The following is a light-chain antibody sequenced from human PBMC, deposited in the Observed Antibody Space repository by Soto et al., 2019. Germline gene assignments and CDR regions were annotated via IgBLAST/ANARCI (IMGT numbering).Light chain of an antibody. CDR3: QQRSNWPGL. J-gene: IGKJ4*01. CDR1: QXXSSY. CDR2: DAS. V-gene: IGKV3-11*01. Sequence: IXLXXXXXXXXXXPXXXATXXXXASQXXSSYLAWYQQKPGQAPRLLIYDASNRATGIPARFSGXXXXXXXXXTISSLEPEDFAVYYCQQRSNWPGLFGGGTKVEXK.